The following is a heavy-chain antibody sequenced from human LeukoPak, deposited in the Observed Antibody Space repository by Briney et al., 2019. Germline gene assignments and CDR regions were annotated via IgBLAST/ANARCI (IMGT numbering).Heavy chain of an antibody. CDR1: GYTFTGYY. CDR3: ARVIVGYSSGWYLDY. V-gene: IGHV1-2*06. D-gene: IGHD6-19*01. Sequence: ASMKVSCKASGYTFTGYYMHWVRQAPGQGLEWMGRINPNSGGTNYAQKFQGRVTMTRDTSISTAYMELSGLRSDDTAVYYCARVIVGYSSGWYLDYWGQGTLVTVSS. CDR2: INPNSGGT. J-gene: IGHJ4*02.